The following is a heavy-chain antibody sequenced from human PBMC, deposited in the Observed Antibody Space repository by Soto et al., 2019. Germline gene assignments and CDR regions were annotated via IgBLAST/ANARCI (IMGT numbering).Heavy chain of an antibody. CDR1: SDSVISYY. CDR2: IYNSGSP. CDR3: ARLFAPTYYYDSSGYYGSTH. D-gene: IGHD3-22*01. Sequence: SETLSLTCRVSSDSVISYYWTWIRQSPGKGLEWIGYIYNSGSPNYNPSLKSRVTISADTSKNQFSLRLSSVAAADTAVYYCARLFAPTYYYDSSGYYGSTHWGQGTLVTVS. V-gene: IGHV4-59*02. J-gene: IGHJ4*02.